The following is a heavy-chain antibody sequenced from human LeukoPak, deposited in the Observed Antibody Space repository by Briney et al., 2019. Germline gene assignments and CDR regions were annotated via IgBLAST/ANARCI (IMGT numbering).Heavy chain of an antibody. D-gene: IGHD3-16*01. CDR3: ARMRGQGGQDI. CDR2: IYSGDST. J-gene: IGHJ3*02. CDR1: GVTVSSNY. Sequence: PGRSLRLSCTTSGVTVSSNYMTWVRQAPGKGLEWVSTIYSGDSTYYADSVKGRFTISRDNAKSSLYLQMTSLRAEDTAVYYCARMRGQGGQDIWGQGTMVTVSS. V-gene: IGHV3-53*01.